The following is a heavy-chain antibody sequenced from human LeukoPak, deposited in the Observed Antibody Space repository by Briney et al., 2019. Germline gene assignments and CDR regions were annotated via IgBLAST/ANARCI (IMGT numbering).Heavy chain of an antibody. Sequence: GGSLRLSCAASGFSVTGKDMSWVRQAPGKGLEWVSVVCGDGKTYYADSVEGRFTVSRDNSENTIFLQMNSLGAEDTAVYYCAKDFLYHYGSSGLEYWGQGTLVTVSS. J-gene: IGHJ4*02. D-gene: IGHD3-22*01. CDR3: AKDFLYHYGSSGLEY. V-gene: IGHV3-66*01. CDR1: GFSVTGKD. CDR2: VCGDGKT.